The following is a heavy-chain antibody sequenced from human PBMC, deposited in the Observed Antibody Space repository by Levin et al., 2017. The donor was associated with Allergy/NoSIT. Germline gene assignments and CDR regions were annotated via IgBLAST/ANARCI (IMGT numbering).Heavy chain of an antibody. CDR3: ARDPEMNHYDSSTYSSVVEVVY. J-gene: IGHJ4*02. D-gene: IGHD3-22*01. V-gene: IGHV4-39*07. CDR1: GGSISIPTFY. CDR2: IYYSGST. Sequence: SETLSLTCTVSGGSISIPTFYWGWVRQPPGKGLEWIGSIYYSGSTHYNPSLKSRVTISVDTSKNQFSLKLSSVTAADTAIYYCARDPEMNHYDSSTYSSVVEVVYWGQGKLVTVSS.